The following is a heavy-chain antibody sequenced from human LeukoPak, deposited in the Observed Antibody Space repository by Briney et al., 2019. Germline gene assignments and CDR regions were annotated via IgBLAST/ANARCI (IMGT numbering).Heavy chain of an antibody. D-gene: IGHD6-19*01. CDR1: GFTFSTYA. J-gene: IGHJ4*02. CDR3: AKGRPVRTSGWYFFDY. Sequence: PGGSLRLSCAASGFTFSTYAMSWVRQAPGKGLEWVSLISNGGTHTFYEDSVKGRFTISRDNSNNTLHPQMTGLRAEDTAVYYCAKGRPVRTSGWYFFDYWGQGTLVTVSS. CDR2: ISNGGTHT. V-gene: IGHV3-23*01.